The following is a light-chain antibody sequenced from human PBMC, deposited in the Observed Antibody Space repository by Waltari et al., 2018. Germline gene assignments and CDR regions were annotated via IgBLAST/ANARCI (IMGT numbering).Light chain of an antibody. CDR1: QSVSRS. CDR2: GAS. CDR3: QHYVRLPAT. J-gene: IGKJ1*01. V-gene: IGKV3-20*01. Sequence: ELVLTQSPGTLSLSPGERATLSCRDSQSVSRSLAWYQQKPGPAPRFLIYGASSRATGIPDRFSGSGSGTDFSLTISRLEPEDFAVYYCQHYVRLPATFGQGTKVEIK.